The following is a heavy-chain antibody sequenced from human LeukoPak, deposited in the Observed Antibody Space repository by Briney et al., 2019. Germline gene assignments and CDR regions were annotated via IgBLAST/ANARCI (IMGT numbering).Heavy chain of an antibody. CDR2: IIPIFGTA. CDR3: ASCRGWYYYYYMDV. D-gene: IGHD6-19*01. CDR1: GGTFSSYA. V-gene: IGHV1-69*05. J-gene: IGHJ6*03. Sequence: SVKVSCKASGGTFSSYAISWVRQAPGQGLEWMGGIIPIFGTANYAQKFQGRVTITTDESTSTAYMELSSLRSEGTAVYYCASCRGWYYYYYMDVWGKGTTVTVSS.